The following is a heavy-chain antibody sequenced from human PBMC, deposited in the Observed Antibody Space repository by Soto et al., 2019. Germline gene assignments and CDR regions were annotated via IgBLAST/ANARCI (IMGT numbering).Heavy chain of an antibody. CDR1: GYTFIDYH. Sequence: ASVKVSCKASGYTFIDYHIHWVRQAPGQGLEWMGCINPHSGDTNSPPKFQARVTMTRDTSNSTAYMELKRLYSNDTAVYHCARSGYPGSYHPPAFWGQGTLVTVSS. J-gene: IGHJ4*02. CDR3: ARSGYPGSYHPPAF. D-gene: IGHD1-26*01. CDR2: INPHSGDT. V-gene: IGHV1-2*02.